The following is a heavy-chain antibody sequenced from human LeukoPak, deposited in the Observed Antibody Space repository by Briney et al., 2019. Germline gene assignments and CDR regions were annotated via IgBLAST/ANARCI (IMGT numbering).Heavy chain of an antibody. CDR2: INWNGGST. CDR3: ARDDYDSSGYYGVYYYYYYMDV. CDR1: GFTFYDYG. Sequence: RPGGSLRLSCAASGFTFYDYGMSWVRQAPGKGLEWVSGINWNGGSTGYADSVKGRFNISRDNDKNSLYLQMNSLRAEDTALYYCARDDYDSSGYYGVYYYYYYMDVWGKGTTVTVSS. D-gene: IGHD3-22*01. J-gene: IGHJ6*03. V-gene: IGHV3-20*04.